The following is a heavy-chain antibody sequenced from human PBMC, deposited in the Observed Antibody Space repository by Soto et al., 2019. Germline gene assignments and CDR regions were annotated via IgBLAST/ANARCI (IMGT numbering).Heavy chain of an antibody. CDR2: ISYDGSNK. Sequence: QVQLVESGGGVVQPGRSLRLSCAASGFTFSSYAMHWVRQAPGKGLEWVAVISYDGSNKYYADSVKGRFTISRDNSKNTLYLQMNSLRAEDTAVYYCARAPEEWEPPDYWGQGTLVTVSS. V-gene: IGHV3-30-3*01. CDR1: GFTFSSYA. CDR3: ARAPEEWEPPDY. J-gene: IGHJ4*02. D-gene: IGHD1-26*01.